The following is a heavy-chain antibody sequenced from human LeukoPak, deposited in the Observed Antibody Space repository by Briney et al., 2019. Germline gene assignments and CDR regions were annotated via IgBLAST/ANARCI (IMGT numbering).Heavy chain of an antibody. J-gene: IGHJ4*02. V-gene: IGHV4-34*01. CDR1: GGSFSGYY. CDR2: IDHSGRT. Sequence: SETLSLTCAVYGGSFSGYYWSWIRQPPGKGLEWIGEIDHSGRTNSNASLKSRVTLSVDMSKNQFSLKLSSVTAADTAVYYCATGGNSDSFDYWGQGTLVTVSS. D-gene: IGHD4-4*01. CDR3: ATGGNSDSFDY.